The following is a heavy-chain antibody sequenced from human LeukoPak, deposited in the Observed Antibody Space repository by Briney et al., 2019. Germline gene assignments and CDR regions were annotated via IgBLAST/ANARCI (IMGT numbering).Heavy chain of an antibody. Sequence: PGGSLRLSCTASGFTLGDYAMTWVRQAPGKGVEGVGFIRSKAYGGTTEYAASVKGRFTISRDDSKSIAYLQMNSLKTEETAVYYCTRVGSSGWYDNYWGQGTLVTVSS. J-gene: IGHJ4*02. D-gene: IGHD6-19*01. CDR3: TRVGSSGWYDNY. V-gene: IGHV3-49*04. CDR1: GFTLGDYA. CDR2: IRSKAYGGTT.